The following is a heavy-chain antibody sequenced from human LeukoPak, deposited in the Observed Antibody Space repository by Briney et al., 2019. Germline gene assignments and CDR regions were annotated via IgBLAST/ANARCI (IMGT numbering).Heavy chain of an antibody. J-gene: IGHJ3*02. D-gene: IGHD2-15*01. CDR2: ISDDGGST. CDR3: ARACSGGSCYLAAFDM. Sequence: PGRSLRLSCAAAGFTFRSYAMSWVRQAPGKGLEWVSAISDDGGSTYYADSVKGRFTISRDNSKNTLFLQMNSLRAEDTAVYYCARACSGGSCYLAAFDMWGRGTMVTVSS. V-gene: IGHV3-23*01. CDR1: GFTFRSYA.